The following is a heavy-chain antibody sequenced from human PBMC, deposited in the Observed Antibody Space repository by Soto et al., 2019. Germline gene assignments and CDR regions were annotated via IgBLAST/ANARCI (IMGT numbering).Heavy chain of an antibody. CDR1: GGSFSGHY. J-gene: IGHJ6*02. CDR2: INHSGNT. V-gene: IGHV4-34*01. CDR3: ARTGGMDV. Sequence: QVQLQQWGAGLLKPSETLSLTCAVYGGSFSGHYWSWLRQPPGKGPEWTGEINHSGNTKYTPSLERRVPISVDTSKNQFSLKLNSVSAADTAVYYCARTGGMDVWSQGATVPVSS.